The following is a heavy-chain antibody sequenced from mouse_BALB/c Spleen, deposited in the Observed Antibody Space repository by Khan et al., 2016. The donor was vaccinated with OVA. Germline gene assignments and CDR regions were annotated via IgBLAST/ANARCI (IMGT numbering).Heavy chain of an antibody. CDR1: GYTFTDYN. J-gene: IGHJ3*01. CDR2: IFPNNGGT. CDR3: ARHGYGGFAY. V-gene: IGHV1-18*01. Sequence: VRLQQSGPELVKPGTSVKIPCKASGYTFTDYNMAWVKQSHGKSLEWIGDIFPNNGGTVYNQKFKGKASLTVDKSSNTAYMELRSLTSEDTAVYYCARHGYGGFAYWGQGNLVTVSA. D-gene: IGHD2-2*01.